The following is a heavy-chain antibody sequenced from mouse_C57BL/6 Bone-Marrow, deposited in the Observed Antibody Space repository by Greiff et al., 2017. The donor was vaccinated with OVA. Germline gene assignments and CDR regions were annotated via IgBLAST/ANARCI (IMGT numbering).Heavy chain of an antibody. J-gene: IGHJ2*01. CDR1: GYTFTSYT. CDR2: INPSSGYT. Sequence: VQLQESGAELARPGASVKMSCKASGYTFTSYTMHWVKQRPGQGLEWIGYINPSSGYTKYNQKFKDKATLTADKSSSTAYMQLSSLTSEDSAVYYCARREPRNYFDYWGQGTTLTVSS. V-gene: IGHV1-4*01. CDR3: ARREPRNYFDY.